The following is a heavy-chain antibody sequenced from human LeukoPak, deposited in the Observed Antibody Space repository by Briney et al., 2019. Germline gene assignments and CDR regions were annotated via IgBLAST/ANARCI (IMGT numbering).Heavy chain of an antibody. CDR2: ISSGGST. D-gene: IGHD5-12*01. V-gene: IGHV3-66*01. CDR3: GRVGDGYNDNY. CDR1: GFTVSSDY. Sequence: GGSLRVSCAASGFTVSSDYMGWVRQAPENGLEWVSLISSGGSTYYADSLKDRFTISRDNSKNTLYLQMNSLRAEDTAVYYCGRVGDGYNDNYWGQGTLVTVSS. J-gene: IGHJ4*02.